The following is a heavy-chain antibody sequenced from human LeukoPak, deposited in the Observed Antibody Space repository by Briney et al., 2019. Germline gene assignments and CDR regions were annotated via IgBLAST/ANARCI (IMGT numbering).Heavy chain of an antibody. Sequence: GGSLRLSCAASGFTFSDYYMSWIRQAPGKGLEWVSYISSSGSTIYYADSVKGRFTISRDNAKNSLYLQMNSLRAEDTAVYYCARNPGHYYGSGSFLPYFDYWGQGTLVTVSS. V-gene: IGHV3-11*01. J-gene: IGHJ4*02. CDR2: ISSSGSTI. D-gene: IGHD3-10*01. CDR3: ARNPGHYYGSGSFLPYFDY. CDR1: GFTFSDYY.